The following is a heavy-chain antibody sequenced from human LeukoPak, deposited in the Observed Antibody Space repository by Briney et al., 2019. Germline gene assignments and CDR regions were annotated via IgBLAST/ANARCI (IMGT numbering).Heavy chain of an antibody. D-gene: IGHD2-15*01. CDR2: IYSGGST. Sequence: GGSLRLSCAASGFTVSSNYMSWVRQAPGKGLEWVSVIYSGGSTYYADSVKGRFTISRDNSKNTLYLQMNSLRAEDTAVYYCARDQLGYCSGGSCHYGFDYWGQGTLVTVSS. CDR1: GFTVSSNY. CDR3: ARDQLGYCSGGSCHYGFDY. J-gene: IGHJ4*02. V-gene: IGHV3-53*01.